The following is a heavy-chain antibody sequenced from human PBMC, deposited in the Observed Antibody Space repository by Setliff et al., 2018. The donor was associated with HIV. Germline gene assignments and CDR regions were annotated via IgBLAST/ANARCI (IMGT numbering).Heavy chain of an antibody. Sequence: PSETLSLTCAVYGGSFSEYYWSWIRQSPGKGLEWIGEINPSGSTHYNPPLKSRATISVDTSKNQFSLRLNSVTAADTAVYYCARGATLLPGYSDRWEYFYMNVWGKGTAVTVSS. CDR1: GGSFSEYY. J-gene: IGHJ6*03. CDR3: ARGATLLPGYSDRWEYFYMNV. V-gene: IGHV4-34*01. D-gene: IGHD5-12*01. CDR2: INPSGST.